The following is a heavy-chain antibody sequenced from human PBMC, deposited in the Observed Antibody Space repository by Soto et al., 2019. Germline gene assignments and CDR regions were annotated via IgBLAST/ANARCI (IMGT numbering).Heavy chain of an antibody. CDR3: AKGGGGYSYDKHAFGFWLRRSRPY. CDR2: ISYDGSNK. J-gene: IGHJ4*02. D-gene: IGHD5-18*01. Sequence: GGSLRLSCAASGFTFSSFGMHWVRQAPGKGLEWVAVISYDGSNKYYADSVKGRFTISRDNSKNTLYLQMNSLRAEDTAVYYCAKGGGGYSYDKHAFGFWLRRSRPYWGQGTLVTVSS. V-gene: IGHV3-30*18. CDR1: GFTFSSFG.